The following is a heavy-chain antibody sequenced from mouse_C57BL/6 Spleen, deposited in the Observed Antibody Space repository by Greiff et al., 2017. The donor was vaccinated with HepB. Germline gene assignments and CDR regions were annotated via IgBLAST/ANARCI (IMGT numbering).Heavy chain of an antibody. CDR3: ARGSGSYHAMDY. V-gene: IGHV7-3*01. CDR1: GFTFTDYY. D-gene: IGHD1-1*02. J-gene: IGHJ4*01. CDR2: IRNKANGYTT. Sequence: EVQRVESGGGLVQPGGSLSLSCAASGFTFTDYYMSWVRQPPGKALEWLGFIRNKANGYTTEYSASVKGRFTISRDNSQSILYLQMNALRAEDSATYYCARGSGSYHAMDYWGQGTSVTVSS.